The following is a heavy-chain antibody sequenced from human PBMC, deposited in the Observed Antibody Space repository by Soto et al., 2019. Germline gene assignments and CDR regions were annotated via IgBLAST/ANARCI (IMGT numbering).Heavy chain of an antibody. Sequence: PSETLSLTCTVSGGSISSYYWSWIRQPPGKGLEWIGYIYYSGSTNYNPSLKSRVTISVDTSKNQFSLKLSSVTAADTAVYYCGRNNGGREARRLLWFDPWARGTLVPVSS. CDR1: GGSISSYY. D-gene: IGHD2-8*01. CDR2: IYYSGST. J-gene: IGHJ5*02. V-gene: IGHV4-59*01. CDR3: GRNNGGREARRLLWFDP.